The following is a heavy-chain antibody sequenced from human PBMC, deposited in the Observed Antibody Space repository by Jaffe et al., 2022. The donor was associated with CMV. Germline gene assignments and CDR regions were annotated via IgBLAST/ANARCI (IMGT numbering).Heavy chain of an antibody. CDR1: GGSISSSSYY. D-gene: IGHD5-18*01. CDR3: ARTSGRGYSYGSVFDI. J-gene: IGHJ3*02. CDR2: IYYSGST. V-gene: IGHV4-39*01. Sequence: QLQLQESGPGLVKPSETLSLTCTVSGGSISSSSYYWGWIRQPPGKGLEWIGSIYYSGSTYYNPSLKSRVTISVDTSKNQFSLKLSSVTAADTAVYYCARTSGRGYSYGSVFDIWGQGTMVTVSS.